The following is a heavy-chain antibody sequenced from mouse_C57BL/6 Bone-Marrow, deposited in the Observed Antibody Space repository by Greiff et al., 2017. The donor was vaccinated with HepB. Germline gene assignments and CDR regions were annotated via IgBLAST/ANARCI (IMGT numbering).Heavy chain of an antibody. CDR2: IWTGGGT. CDR3: ARDYTTVVEGYWYFDV. V-gene: IGHV2-9-1*01. J-gene: IGHJ1*03. Sequence: VKLQESGPGLVAPSQSLSITCTVSGFSLTSYAISWVRQPPGKGLEWLGVIWTGGGTNYNSALKYRLSISKDNSKSQVFLKMNSLQTDDTARYYCARDYTTVVEGYWYFDVWGTGTTVTVSS. CDR1: GFSLTSYA. D-gene: IGHD1-1*01.